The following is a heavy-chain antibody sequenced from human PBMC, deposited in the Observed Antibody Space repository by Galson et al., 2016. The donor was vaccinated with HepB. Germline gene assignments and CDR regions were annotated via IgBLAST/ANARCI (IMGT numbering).Heavy chain of an antibody. CDR2: IWFNGSNK. CDR3: AKMKYNGSGSLSTFDI. V-gene: IGHV3-33*03. CDR1: GFTFNSYG. J-gene: IGHJ3*02. D-gene: IGHD3-10*01. Sequence: SLRLSCAASGFTFNSYGMHWVRQAPGKGLEWVAVIWFNGSNKYYADSVKGRFTISRDNSKNTLYLLMNSLRAEDTAIYYCAKMKYNGSGSLSTFDIWGPGTMVTVSS.